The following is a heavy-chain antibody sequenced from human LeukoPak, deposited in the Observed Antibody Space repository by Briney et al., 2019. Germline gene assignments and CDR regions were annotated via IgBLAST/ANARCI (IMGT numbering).Heavy chain of an antibody. J-gene: IGHJ4*02. Sequence: SKTLSLTCTVSGGSISSYYWSWMRQPPGKRLEWIGYIYHSGSTNYNSSLKSRVTISVDTSKNQFSLKLSSVTAADTAVYYCARHAAFAEYQSHLTHFDYWGQGTLVTVSS. CDR3: ARHAAFAEYQSHLTHFDY. CDR2: IYHSGST. D-gene: IGHD2-2*01. CDR1: GGSISSYY. V-gene: IGHV4-59*08.